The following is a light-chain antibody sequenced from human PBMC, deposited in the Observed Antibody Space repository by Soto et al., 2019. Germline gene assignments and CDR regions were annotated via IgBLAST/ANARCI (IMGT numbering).Light chain of an antibody. CDR3: QHYNSYSEA. Sequence: DIPTTQSPSTLSRSVGARVTITGRASQPISSWLAWYQQKPGQAPKLLIYKASTLKSGVPSRFSGSGSGTEFTLTISSLQPDDFATYYCQHYNSYSEAFGQGTKVDIK. CDR1: QPISSW. J-gene: IGKJ1*01. V-gene: IGKV1-5*03. CDR2: KAS.